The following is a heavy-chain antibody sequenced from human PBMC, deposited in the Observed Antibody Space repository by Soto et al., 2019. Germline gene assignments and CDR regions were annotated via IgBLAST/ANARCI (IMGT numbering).Heavy chain of an antibody. CDR1: GGTFSSYA. J-gene: IGHJ5*02. V-gene: IGHV1-69*13. D-gene: IGHD1-26*01. Sequence: SVKVSGKASGGTFSSYAISWVRQAPGQGLEWMGGIVPIFGTANYAQKFQGRVTITADESTSTAYMELSSLRSEDTAVYYCARDTREGSYRWFDPWGQGTQVTVSS. CDR2: IVPIFGTA. CDR3: ARDTREGSYRWFDP.